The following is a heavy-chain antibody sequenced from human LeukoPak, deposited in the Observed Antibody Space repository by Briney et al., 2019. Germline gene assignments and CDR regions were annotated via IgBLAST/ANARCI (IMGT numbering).Heavy chain of an antibody. CDR1: GYTFTSYG. D-gene: IGHD4-17*01. CDR3: ARDYPKPVYGDFDY. CDR2: INAGNGNT. J-gene: IGHJ4*02. Sequence: ASVKVSCKASGYTFTSYGISWVRQAPGQGLEWMGWINAGNGNTKYSQKFQGRVTITRDTSASTAYMELSSLRSEDTAVYYCARDYPKPVYGDFDYWGQGTLVTVSS. V-gene: IGHV1-3*01.